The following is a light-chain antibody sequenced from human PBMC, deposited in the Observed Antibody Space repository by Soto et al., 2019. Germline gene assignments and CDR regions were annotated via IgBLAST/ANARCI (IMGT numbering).Light chain of an antibody. V-gene: IGKV1-9*01. Sequence: DMQLTQSPPFLSASVRDRVTISFRDSQDMQTYIAWYQQKXGKAPKXXIYGASTLQSGVPSMFRGSESGAVFTLTISSLKPEDVATYYCQQLHSYPITFGQGTRLEIK. CDR2: GAS. CDR3: QQLHSYPIT. CDR1: QDMQTY. J-gene: IGKJ5*01.